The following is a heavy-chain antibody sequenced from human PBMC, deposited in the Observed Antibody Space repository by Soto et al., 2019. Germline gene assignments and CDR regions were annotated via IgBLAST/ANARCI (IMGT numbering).Heavy chain of an antibody. J-gene: IGHJ6*02. CDR2: ISSSSSYI. CDR1: GFTFSSYS. Sequence: PGGSLRLSCASSGFTFSSYSMNWVRQAPGKGLEWVSSISSSSSYIYYADSVKGRFTISRDNAKNSLYLQMNSLRAEDTAVYYCARDTVVVPAAIGNYYYYGMDVWGQGTTVTVSS. D-gene: IGHD2-2*02. CDR3: ARDTVVVPAAIGNYYYYGMDV. V-gene: IGHV3-21*01.